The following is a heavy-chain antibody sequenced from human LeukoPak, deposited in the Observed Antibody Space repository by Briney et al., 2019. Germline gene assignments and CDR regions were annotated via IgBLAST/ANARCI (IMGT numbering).Heavy chain of an antibody. V-gene: IGHV4-59*08. Sequence: PSETLSLTCIVSGGSISGDYWNWIRQSPGKGLEWIGYIYYSGSTSYNPSLKSQVTISVDASKNHFSLKLSSVTAADTAVYYCARHYHDYDSSGWGSYFDYWGQGALVTVSS. CDR1: GGSISGDY. J-gene: IGHJ4*02. CDR3: ARHYHDYDSSGWGSYFDY. D-gene: IGHD3-22*01. CDR2: IYYSGST.